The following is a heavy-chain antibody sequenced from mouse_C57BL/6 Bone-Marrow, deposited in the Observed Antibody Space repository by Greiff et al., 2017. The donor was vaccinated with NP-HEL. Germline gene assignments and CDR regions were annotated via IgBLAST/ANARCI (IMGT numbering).Heavy chain of an antibody. CDR1: GYSFTDYN. CDR3: AGVYYGNAMDY. CDR2: INPNYGTT. Sequence: EVKLLESGPELVKPGASVKISCKASGYSFTDYNMNWVKQSNGKSLEWIGVINPNYGTTSYNQKFKGKATLTVDQSSSTAYMQLNSLTSEDSAVYYCAGVYYGNAMDYWGQGTSVTVSS. V-gene: IGHV1-39*01. D-gene: IGHD2-1*01. J-gene: IGHJ4*01.